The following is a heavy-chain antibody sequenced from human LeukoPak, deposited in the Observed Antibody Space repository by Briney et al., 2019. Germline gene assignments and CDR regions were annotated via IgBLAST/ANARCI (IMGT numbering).Heavy chain of an antibody. CDR2: IHYSGST. CDR3: ARDVYYGSGGYGLDV. V-gene: IGHV4-59*01. J-gene: IGHJ6*02. D-gene: IGHD3-10*01. CDR1: GGSISSYY. Sequence: SETLSLTCTVSGGSISSYYWSWIRQSPGKGLEWIGYIHYSGSTNYNPSLKSRVTISVDTSKNQFSLKLRSVTAADTAVYYCARDVYYGSGGYGLDVWGQGTKATLYS.